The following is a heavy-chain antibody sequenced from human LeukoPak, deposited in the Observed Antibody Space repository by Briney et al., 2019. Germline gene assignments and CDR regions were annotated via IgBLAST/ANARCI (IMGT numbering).Heavy chain of an antibody. J-gene: IGHJ4*02. D-gene: IGHD3-22*01. V-gene: IGHV1-18*01. CDR1: GYTFTSYG. CDR2: ISAYNGNT. CDR3: ASTNYDSSGLQSFDY. Sequence: ASVKVSCKASGYTFTSYGISWVRQAPGQGLEWMGWISAYNGNTNYAQKLQGRVTMTTDTSTSTAYMELRSLRSDDTAVYYCASTNYDSSGLQSFDYWGQGTLVTVSS.